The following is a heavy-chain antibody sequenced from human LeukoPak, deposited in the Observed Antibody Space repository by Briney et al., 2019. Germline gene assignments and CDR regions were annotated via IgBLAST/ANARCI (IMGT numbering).Heavy chain of an antibody. CDR1: GFSLSTFA. D-gene: IGHD2-15*01. Sequence: GGSLRLSCVASGFSLSTFAMSWVRQSPEKGLEWVSAIGASDGYTYHADSVKGRFTMSRDISRNTVYLQMNSLRVDDTAVYFCARAPVVSCRGAFRYPLDYWGHGILITVSS. J-gene: IGHJ4*01. CDR2: IGASDGYT. V-gene: IGHV3-23*01. CDR3: ARAPVVSCRGAFRYPLDY.